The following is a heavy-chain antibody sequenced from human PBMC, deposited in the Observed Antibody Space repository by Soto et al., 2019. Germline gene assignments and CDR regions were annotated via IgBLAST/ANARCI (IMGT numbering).Heavy chain of an antibody. CDR2: IYYSGST. V-gene: IGHV4-39*01. Sequence: QLQLQESGPGLVKPSETLSLTCTVSGGSISSSSYYWGWIRQPPGKGLEWIGSIYYSGSTYYNPSLKSRVTISVDTSKNQFSLKLSSVTAADTAVYYCARHGPLAAVTTSKGAFDIWGQGTMVTVSS. CDR1: GGSISSSSYY. J-gene: IGHJ3*02. D-gene: IGHD4-17*01. CDR3: ARHGPLAAVTTSKGAFDI.